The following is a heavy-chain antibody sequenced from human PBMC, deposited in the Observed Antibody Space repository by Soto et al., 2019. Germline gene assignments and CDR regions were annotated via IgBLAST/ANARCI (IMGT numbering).Heavy chain of an antibody. CDR2: MSGSSSTI. J-gene: IGHJ5*01. CDR3: ARVYCYGFDS. CDR1: GFTSSTYN. Sequence: PGGSLRHSCAASGFTSSTYNMNWVRLAPGKGMEWVAYMSGSSSTIYYADSVKGRFTISRDNAKNSLYLQMNSPRVDDTAVYYCARVYCYGFDS. V-gene: IGHV3-48*01. D-gene: IGHD3-16*02.